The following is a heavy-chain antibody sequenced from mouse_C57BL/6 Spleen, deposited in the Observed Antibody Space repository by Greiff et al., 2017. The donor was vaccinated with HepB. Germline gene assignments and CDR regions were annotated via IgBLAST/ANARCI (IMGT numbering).Heavy chain of an antibody. V-gene: IGHV14-4*01. D-gene: IGHD1-1*01. CDR1: GFNIKDDY. CDR3: TRPYYYGSSYTAYFDY. Sequence: EVKLMESGAELVRPGASVKLSCTASGFNIKDDYMHWVKQRPEQGLEWIGWIDPENGDTEYASKFQGKATITADTSSNTAYLQLSSLTSEDTAVYYCTRPYYYGSSYTAYFDYWGQGTTLTVSS. CDR2: IDPENGDT. J-gene: IGHJ2*01.